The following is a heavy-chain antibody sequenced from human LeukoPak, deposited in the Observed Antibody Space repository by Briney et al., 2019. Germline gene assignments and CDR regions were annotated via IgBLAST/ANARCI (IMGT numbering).Heavy chain of an antibody. J-gene: IGHJ4*02. V-gene: IGHV3-7*01. D-gene: IGHD3-9*01. CDR1: GFTFSSYA. Sequence: TGGSLRLSCAASGFTFSSYAMSWVRQAPGKGLEWVANIKQDGSEKYYVDSVKGRFTISRDNAKNSLYLQMNSLRAEDTAVYYCARVGYDILTGNYYFDYWGQGTLVTVSS. CDR2: IKQDGSEK. CDR3: ARVGYDILTGNYYFDY.